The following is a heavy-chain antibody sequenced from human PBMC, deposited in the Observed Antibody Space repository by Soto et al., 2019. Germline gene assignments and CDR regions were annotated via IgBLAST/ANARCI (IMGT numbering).Heavy chain of an antibody. Sequence: QVQLQESGPGLVKPSETLSLTCTVSGGSISSYYWSWIRQPPGKGLEWIGYIYYSGRTNYNPSLKSRVTISVDTSKNQCSLKLSSVTAADTAVYYCERGYCSSTICYIWDNWFDPWGQGTLVTVSS. CDR2: IYYSGRT. CDR1: GGSISSYY. V-gene: IGHV4-59*01. D-gene: IGHD2-2*02. J-gene: IGHJ5*02. CDR3: ERGYCSSTICYIWDNWFDP.